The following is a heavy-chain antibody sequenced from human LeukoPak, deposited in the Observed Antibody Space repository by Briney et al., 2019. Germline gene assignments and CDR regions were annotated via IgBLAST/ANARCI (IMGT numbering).Heavy chain of an antibody. D-gene: IGHD2-2*01. V-gene: IGHV3-30*04. CDR1: GFTFSSYA. J-gene: IGHJ5*02. Sequence: GRSLRLSCAASGFTFSSYAMHWVRQAPGKGLEWVAVISYDGSNKYYADSVKGRFTISRDNSKNTLYLQMNSLRAEDTAVYYCARDGRRYCSSTSCSRVDPWGQGTLVTVSS. CDR3: ARDGRRYCSSTSCSRVDP. CDR2: ISYDGSNK.